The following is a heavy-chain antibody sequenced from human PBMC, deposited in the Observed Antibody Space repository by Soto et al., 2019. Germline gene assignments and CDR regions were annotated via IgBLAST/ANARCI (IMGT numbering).Heavy chain of an antibody. D-gene: IGHD2-15*01. CDR3: AKAADGGWPYYFDS. J-gene: IGHJ4*02. CDR2: IRSNTAST. Sequence: GGSLRLSCVASGFSFNPYVMAWVRQAPGKGLEWVSAIRSNTASTHYPDSMRGRFTISRVNSENTIFLQMQSRRVEDSAVYFCAKAADGGWPYYFDSWGQGTLVTVAS. V-gene: IGHV3-23*01. CDR1: GFSFNPYV.